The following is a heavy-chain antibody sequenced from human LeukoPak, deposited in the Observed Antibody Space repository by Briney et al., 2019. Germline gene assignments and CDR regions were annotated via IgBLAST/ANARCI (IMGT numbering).Heavy chain of an antibody. J-gene: IGHJ6*02. CDR2: INHSGST. CDR3: ARGHSSSWYRRGLGGYYYGMDV. V-gene: IGHV4-34*01. Sequence: PSETLSLTCTVSGGSIISYYWSWIRQPPGKGLEWIGEINHSGSTNYNPSLKSRVTISVDTSKNQFSLKLSSVTAADTAVYYCARGHSSSWYRRGLGGYYYGMDVWGQGTTVTVSS. D-gene: IGHD6-13*01. CDR1: GGSIISYY.